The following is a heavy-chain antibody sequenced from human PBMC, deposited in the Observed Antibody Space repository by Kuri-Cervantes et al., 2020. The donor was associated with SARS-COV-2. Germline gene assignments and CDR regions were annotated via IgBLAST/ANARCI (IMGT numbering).Heavy chain of an antibody. V-gene: IGHV1-2*02. CDR1: GYTFTGYY. CDR2: INPNSGGT. CDR3: ARDGEYYYDSSGYFNWFDP. J-gene: IGHJ5*02. D-gene: IGHD3-22*01. Sequence: ASMKVSCKASGYTFTGYYMHWVRQAPGQGLEWMGWINPNSGGTNYAQKFQGRVTMTRDTSISTAYMELSRLRSDDTAVYYCARDGEYYYDSSGYFNWFDPWGQGTLVTVSS.